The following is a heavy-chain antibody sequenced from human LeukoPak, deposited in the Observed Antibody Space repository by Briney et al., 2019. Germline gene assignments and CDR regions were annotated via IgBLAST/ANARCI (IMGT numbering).Heavy chain of an antibody. D-gene: IGHD2-2*01. CDR3: AKDQSHVGYCSSSICYVHGVDI. J-gene: IGHJ6*02. Sequence: GGSLRLSCAASGFTFSSYSMNWVRQAPGKGLEWVSSISGSSYYIYYADSVKGRFTISRDNSKNTLYLQMNSLRDEDTAVYYCAKDQSHVGYCSSSICYVHGVDIWGQGTTVTVPS. V-gene: IGHV3-21*01. CDR1: GFTFSSYS. CDR2: ISGSSYYI.